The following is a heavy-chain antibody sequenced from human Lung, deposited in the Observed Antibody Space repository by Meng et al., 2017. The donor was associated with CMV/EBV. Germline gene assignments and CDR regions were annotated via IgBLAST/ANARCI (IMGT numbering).Heavy chain of an antibody. CDR2: ISGSGRNAI. CDR1: GFIFSNYD. J-gene: IGHJ3*02. CDR3: ARVGAGGAFDI. D-gene: IGHD3-16*01. V-gene: IGHV3-48*03. Sequence: GESLKISCEASGFIFSNYDMNWVRQAPGKGLEWVSYISGSGRNAIYYADSVRGRSTISRHSAKNSLYLQLNSLRAEDTAVYYCARVGAGGAFDIWGQGTRVTVSS.